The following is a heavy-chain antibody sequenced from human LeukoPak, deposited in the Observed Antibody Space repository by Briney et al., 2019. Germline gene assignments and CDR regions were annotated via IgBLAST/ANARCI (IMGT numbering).Heavy chain of an antibody. J-gene: IGHJ2*01. D-gene: IGHD6-19*01. Sequence: GESLKXSFKGSGYGFTSYWIGWVRRMPGKGMEWRGIIYPGDSDTRYSPSFQGQVTISADKSISTAYLQWSSLKASDTAMYYCARTAVAGTGGWYFDLWGRGTLVTVSS. CDR3: ARTAVAGTGGWYFDL. CDR2: IYPGDSDT. V-gene: IGHV5-51*01. CDR1: GYGFTSYW.